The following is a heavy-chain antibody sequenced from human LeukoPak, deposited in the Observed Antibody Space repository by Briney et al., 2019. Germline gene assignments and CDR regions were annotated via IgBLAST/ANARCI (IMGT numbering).Heavy chain of an antibody. Sequence: GASVKVSCKVSGYTLTELSMHWVRQAPGKGLEWMGGFDPEDGETIYAQKFQGRVTMTEDTSTDTAYMELSNLRSEDTAVYYCATDISHYDSSGYYPNYYYGMDVWGQGTTVTVSS. CDR2: FDPEDGET. V-gene: IGHV1-24*01. CDR3: ATDISHYDSSGYYPNYYYGMDV. D-gene: IGHD3-22*01. CDR1: GYTLTELS. J-gene: IGHJ6*02.